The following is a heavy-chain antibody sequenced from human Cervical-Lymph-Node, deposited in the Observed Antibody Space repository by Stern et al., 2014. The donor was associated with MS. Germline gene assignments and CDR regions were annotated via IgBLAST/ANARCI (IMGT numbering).Heavy chain of an antibody. D-gene: IGHD4-23*01. V-gene: IGHV3-30*18. J-gene: IGHJ4*02. CDR1: GFTFSDYG. CDR2: ISYDGAHK. Sequence: VQLVESGGGVVQPGRSLRLSCEASGFTFSDYGIHWVRQAPGQGLEWVAVISYDGAHKYYTDSVQGRVTISRDNSKNTVFLQMNNLRSEDTAVYYCAKDLGGNAFDYWGQGTRVTVTS. CDR3: AKDLGGNAFDY.